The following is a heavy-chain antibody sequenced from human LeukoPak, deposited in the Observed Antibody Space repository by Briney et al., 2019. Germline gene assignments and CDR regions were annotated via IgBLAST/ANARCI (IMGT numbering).Heavy chain of an antibody. V-gene: IGHV3-23*01. J-gene: IGHJ4*02. D-gene: IGHD3-10*01. CDR2: ISGSGGST. CDR3: ALLWFGELLPDY. CDR1: GFTFSSYA. Sequence: AGGSLRLSCAAPGFTFSSYAMSWVRQAPGKGRGWVSAISGSGGSTYYADSVKGRFTISRDNSKNTLYLQMNSLRAEDTAVYYCALLWFGELLPDYWGQGTLVTVSS.